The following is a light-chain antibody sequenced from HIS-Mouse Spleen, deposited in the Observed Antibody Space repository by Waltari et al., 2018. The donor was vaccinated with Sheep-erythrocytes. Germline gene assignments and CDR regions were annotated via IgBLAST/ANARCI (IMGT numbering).Light chain of an antibody. V-gene: IGLV2-23*01. Sequence: QSALTQPASVSGSPGQAITTSCTGTSSAVGSYNLCSWYQQHPGQAPKLMIYEGSKRPSGVSNRFSGSKSGNTASLTISGLQAEDEADYYCCSYAGSSTPWVFGGGTKLTVL. J-gene: IGLJ3*02. CDR2: EGS. CDR1: SSAVGSYNL. CDR3: CSYAGSSTPWV.